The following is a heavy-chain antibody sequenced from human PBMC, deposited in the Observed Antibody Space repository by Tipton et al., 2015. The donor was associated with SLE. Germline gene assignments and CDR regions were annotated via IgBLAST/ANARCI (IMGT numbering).Heavy chain of an antibody. CDR1: GYSISSGYS. CDR2: MFHGGST. CDR3: ASSQYVSDSSCYSFDY. V-gene: IGHV4-38-2*02. D-gene: IGHD2-2*02. J-gene: IGHJ4*02. Sequence: TLSLTCTVSGYSISSGYSWGWIRQPPGKGLEWIGSMFHGGSTYYNPSLKSQVTISVDTSKNQFSLKLSSVTAADTAVYHCASSQYVSDSSCYSFDYWGQGTLVTVSS.